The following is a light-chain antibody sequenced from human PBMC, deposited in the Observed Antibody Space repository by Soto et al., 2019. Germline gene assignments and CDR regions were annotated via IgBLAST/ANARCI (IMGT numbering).Light chain of an antibody. CDR2: KVS. CDR1: QSLVYSDGNTY. Sequence: DVVMTQSPLSLPVTLGQPASISCRSSQSLVYSDGNTYLNWFQQRPGQSPRRLIYKVSNRDSGVPDRFSGSGSGADFTLKISRVEAEDVGVYDCMQGTHWLMYTFCQGTKLEIK. V-gene: IGKV2-30*01. J-gene: IGKJ2*01. CDR3: MQGTHWLMYT.